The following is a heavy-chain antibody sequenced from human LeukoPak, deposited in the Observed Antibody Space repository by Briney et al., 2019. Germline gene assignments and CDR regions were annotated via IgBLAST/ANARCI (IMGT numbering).Heavy chain of an antibody. D-gene: IGHD3-22*01. CDR2: IYYSGST. J-gene: IGHJ4*02. CDR1: GGSISSYY. V-gene: IGHV4-59*01. CDR3: AVSPYDSSGYHYFDY. Sequence: KPSETLSLTCTVSGGSISSYYWSWIRQPPGKGLEWIGYIYYSGSTNYNPSLKSRVTISVDTSKNQFSLKLSSVTAADTAVYYCAVSPYDSSGYHYFDYWGQGTLVTVSS.